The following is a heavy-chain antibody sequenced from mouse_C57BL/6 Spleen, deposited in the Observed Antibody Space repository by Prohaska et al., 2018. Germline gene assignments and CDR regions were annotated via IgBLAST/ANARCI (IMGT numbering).Heavy chain of an antibody. CDR2: ISSVGSYT. J-gene: IGHJ2*01. Sequence: LEWVATISSVGSYTYYPDRVKGRFTISSDNAKNTLYLLMSSLKSEDTAMYYCARRYYYGSSYFDYWSQGTTLTVSS. CDR3: ARRYYYGSSYFDY. D-gene: IGHD1-1*01. V-gene: IGHV5-6*02.